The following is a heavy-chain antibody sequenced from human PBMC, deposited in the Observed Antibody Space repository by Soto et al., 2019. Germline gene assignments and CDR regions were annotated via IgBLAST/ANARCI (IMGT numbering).Heavy chain of an antibody. CDR3: ARDRRGLREMAYNY. J-gene: IGHJ4*02. CDR1: GGTFSSYA. D-gene: IGHD3-10*01. CDR2: IIPIFGTA. Sequence: SVKVSCKASGGTFSSYAISWVRQAPGQGLEWMGGIIPIFGTANYAQKYQGRVTITADESTSTAYMELSSLRSEDTAVYYCARDRRGLREMAYNYWGQGTLVTVSS. V-gene: IGHV1-69*13.